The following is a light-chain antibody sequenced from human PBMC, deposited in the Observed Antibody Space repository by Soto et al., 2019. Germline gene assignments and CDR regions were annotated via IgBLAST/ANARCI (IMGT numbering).Light chain of an antibody. CDR3: QQSYSPPPVT. J-gene: IGKJ5*01. Sequence: SQMTQSPSSLSASVGDRVTITCRASQSISRFLNWYQQKPGKAPKLLIYAASSLQSGVPSRFSGSGSGTDFTLTISSLQPEDFATYYCQQSYSPPPVTFGQGTRLEI. CDR1: QSISRF. CDR2: AAS. V-gene: IGKV1-39*01.